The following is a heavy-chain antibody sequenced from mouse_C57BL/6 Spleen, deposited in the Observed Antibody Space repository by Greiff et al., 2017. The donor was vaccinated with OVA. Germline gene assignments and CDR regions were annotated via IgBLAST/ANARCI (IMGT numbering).Heavy chain of an antibody. CDR3: ARQGEYYDGYYGGGAMDY. Sequence: DVMLVESGGGLVQPGGSLKLSCAASGFTFSDYYMYWVRQTPEKRLEWVAYISNGGGSTYYPDTVKGRFTISRDNAKNTLYLQMSRLKSEDTAMYYCARQGEYYDGYYGGGAMDYWGQGTSVTVSS. CDR2: ISNGGGST. CDR1: GFTFSDYY. V-gene: IGHV5-12*01. D-gene: IGHD2-3*01. J-gene: IGHJ4*01.